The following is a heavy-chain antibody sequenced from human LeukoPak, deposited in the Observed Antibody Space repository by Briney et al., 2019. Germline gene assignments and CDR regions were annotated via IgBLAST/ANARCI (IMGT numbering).Heavy chain of an antibody. CDR3: ARRWNYGRNYYIDV. D-gene: IGHD1-7*01. CDR1: GGSFSHYY. Sequence: PSETLSLTCTVYGGSFSHYYWSWIRQSPRMGREWIAEINDSGTINYNPSLMSRVTISLDKSKNQFSLKLSSATAADTAVYYCARRWNYGRNYYIDVWGKGATVSVSS. V-gene: IGHV4-34*01. CDR2: INDSGTI. J-gene: IGHJ6*03.